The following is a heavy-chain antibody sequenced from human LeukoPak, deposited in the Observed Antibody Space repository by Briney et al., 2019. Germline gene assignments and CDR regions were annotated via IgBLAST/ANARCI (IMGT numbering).Heavy chain of an antibody. CDR2: ISGNDDNT. CDR3: AKSHGYKFFGYYFDD. V-gene: IGHV3-23*01. Sequence: PGGSLRLSCAASGFTFSSHAMSWVRQAPGKGLEWVSTISGNDDNTYYADSVKGRFTISRDNSKNTLYLQMSSLRAEDTAIYYCAKSHGYKFFGYYFDDWGQGTLVTVSS. CDR1: GFTFSSHA. D-gene: IGHD5-24*01. J-gene: IGHJ4*02.